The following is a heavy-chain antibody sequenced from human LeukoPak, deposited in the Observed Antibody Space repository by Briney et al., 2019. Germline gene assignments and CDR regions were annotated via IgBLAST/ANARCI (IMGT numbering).Heavy chain of an antibody. CDR3: ARGTQVRRSGIDY. CDR2: IYYTGNI. V-gene: IGHV4-59*01. D-gene: IGHD1-26*01. Sequence: PSETLSLTCTVSGGSISSYYWSWIRQPPGKGLEWIGYIYYTGNIDYNPSLKSRVTISVDTSKNQFSLKLSSVTAADTAVYYCARGTQVRRSGIDYWGQGTLVTVSS. CDR1: GGSISSYY. J-gene: IGHJ4*02.